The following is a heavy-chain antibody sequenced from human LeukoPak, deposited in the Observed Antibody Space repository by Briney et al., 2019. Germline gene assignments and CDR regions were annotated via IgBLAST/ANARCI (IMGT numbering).Heavy chain of an antibody. Sequence: ASVKDSCKASGYTLTRYGISSVRQPAGQRLEWMGWISAYNGNTNYAQKLQGRVTMTTDTSTSTAYMELRSLRSDDTAVYYCARDFVRFGELPSLPWFDPWGQGTLVTVSS. CDR2: ISAYNGNT. J-gene: IGHJ5*02. D-gene: IGHD3-10*01. V-gene: IGHV1-18*04. CDR1: GYTLTRYG. CDR3: ARDFVRFGELPSLPWFDP.